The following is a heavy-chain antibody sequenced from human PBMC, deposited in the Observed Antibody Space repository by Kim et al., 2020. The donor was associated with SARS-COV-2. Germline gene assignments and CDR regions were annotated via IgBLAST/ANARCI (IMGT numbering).Heavy chain of an antibody. CDR3: TNGLDY. CDR1: GFTFSGSA. V-gene: IGHV3-73*01. CDR2: IRSKPNNYAT. Sequence: GGSLRLSCAASGFTFSGSAMHWVRQASGKGLEWVGRIRSKPNNYATAYAASVKGRFIISRDDSRNTAYLQMSSLKTEDTAVYYCTNGLDYWGQGTLVTVSS. J-gene: IGHJ4*02.